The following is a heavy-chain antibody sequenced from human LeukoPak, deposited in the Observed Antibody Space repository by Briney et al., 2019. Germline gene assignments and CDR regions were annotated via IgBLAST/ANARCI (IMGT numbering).Heavy chain of an antibody. CDR3: ARHAPRDSSGNDAFDI. D-gene: IGHD3-22*01. J-gene: IGHJ3*02. CDR2: IYYNGNT. Sequence: SETLSLTCTVSGGSISSFYWSWVRQPPGKGLEWIGYIYYNGNTNYNPSLKSRVTISLDTSKNQFSLKLSSVTAADTAVYYCARHAPRDSSGNDAFDIWGQGTMVTVSS. CDR1: GGSISSFY. V-gene: IGHV4-59*08.